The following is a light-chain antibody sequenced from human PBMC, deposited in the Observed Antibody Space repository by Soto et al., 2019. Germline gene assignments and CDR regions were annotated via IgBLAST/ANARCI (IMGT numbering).Light chain of an antibody. CDR1: QDISNF. V-gene: IGKV1-33*01. J-gene: IGKJ2*01. CDR3: QQYVHPSYT. Sequence: DIQMTQSPSSLSASVGDRVTITCQASQDISNFLNWYQQKPGKAPKLLIYDASNLESGVPSRFSGSGSGTDFTFTISSLQPADIATYYCQQYVHPSYTFGQGTKLEIK. CDR2: DAS.